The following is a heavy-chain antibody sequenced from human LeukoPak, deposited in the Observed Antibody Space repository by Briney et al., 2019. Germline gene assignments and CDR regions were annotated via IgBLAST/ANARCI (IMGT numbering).Heavy chain of an antibody. CDR2: INHSGST. J-gene: IGHJ4*02. CDR3: ASLSVAVAGYYFDY. V-gene: IGHV4-34*01. D-gene: IGHD6-19*01. Sequence: PSETLSLTCAVYGGSFSDYYWSWIRQPPGKGLEWIGEINHSGSTNYNPSLKSRVTISVDTSKNQFSLKLSSVTAADTAVYYCASLSVAVAGYYFDYWGQGTLVTVSS. CDR1: GGSFSDYY.